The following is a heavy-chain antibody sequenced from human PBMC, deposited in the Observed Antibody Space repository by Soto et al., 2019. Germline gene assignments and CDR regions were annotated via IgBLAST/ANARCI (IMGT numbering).Heavy chain of an antibody. D-gene: IGHD7-27*01. CDR1: GGSISSGGYY. Sequence: QVQLQESGPGLVKPSQTLSLTCTVSGGSISSGGYYWSWIRQHPGKGLEWIGYIYYSGSTYYNPSLKSRVTISVDTSKNQFSLKLSSVTAADTAVYYCARRNWGGYYYGMDVWGQGTTVTVSS. CDR2: IYYSGST. CDR3: ARRNWGGYYYGMDV. J-gene: IGHJ6*02. V-gene: IGHV4-31*03.